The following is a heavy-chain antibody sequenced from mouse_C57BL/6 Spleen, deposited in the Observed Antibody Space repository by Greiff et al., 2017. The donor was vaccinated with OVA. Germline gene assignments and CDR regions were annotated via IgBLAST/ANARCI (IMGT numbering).Heavy chain of an antibody. CDR3: ASAYYGSSPAWFAY. Sequence: VQLQQPGAELVKPGASVKLSCKASGYTFTSYWMHWVKQRPGQGLEWIGMIHPNSGSTNYNEKFKSKATLTVDKSSSTAYMQLSSLTSEDSAVYYCASAYYGSSPAWFAYWGQGTLVTVSA. J-gene: IGHJ3*01. CDR1: GYTFTSYW. CDR2: IHPNSGST. D-gene: IGHD1-1*01. V-gene: IGHV1-64*01.